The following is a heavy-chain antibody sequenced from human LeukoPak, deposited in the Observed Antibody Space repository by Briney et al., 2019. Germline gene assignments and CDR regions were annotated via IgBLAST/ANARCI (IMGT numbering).Heavy chain of an antibody. CDR2: ISYDGSNK. J-gene: IGHJ4*02. CDR3: AKGGGYDYSIFDY. V-gene: IGHV3-30*18. D-gene: IGHD5-12*01. Sequence: PGRSLRLPCAASGFTFSSYGMHWVHQAPGKGLEWVAVISYDGSNKYYADSVKGRFTISRDNSKNTLYLQMNSLRAEDTAVYYCAKGGGYDYSIFDYWGQGTVDTVSS. CDR1: GFTFSSYG.